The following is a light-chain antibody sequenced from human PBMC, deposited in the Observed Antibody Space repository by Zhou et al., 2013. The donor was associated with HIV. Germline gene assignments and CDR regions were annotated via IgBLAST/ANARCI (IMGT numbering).Light chain of an antibody. CDR2: GAS. CDR1: QSVSSSY. V-gene: IGKV3-20*01. J-gene: IGKJ5*01. CDR3: QQYGGSPLIT. Sequence: EIVLTQSPGTLSLSPGERATLSCRASQSVSSSYLAWYQQKPGQAPRLLIYGASSRATGIPDRFSGSGSGTDFTLTISRLEPEDSAVYYCQQYGGSPLITFGQGTRLDIK.